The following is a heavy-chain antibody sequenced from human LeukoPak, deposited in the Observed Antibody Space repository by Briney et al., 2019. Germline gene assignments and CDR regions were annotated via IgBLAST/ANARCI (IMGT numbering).Heavy chain of an antibody. CDR3: ARTRGFDGGYYYMDV. CDR2: ISSNGGST. CDR1: GFTFSSYA. Sequence: GWSLRLSCAASGFTFSSYAMHWVRQAPGKGLEYVSAISSNGGSTYYANSVKGRFTISRDNSKNTLYLQMGSLRAEDMAVYYCARTRGFDGGYYYMDVWGKGTTVTVSS. D-gene: IGHD3-10*01. V-gene: IGHV3-64*01. J-gene: IGHJ6*03.